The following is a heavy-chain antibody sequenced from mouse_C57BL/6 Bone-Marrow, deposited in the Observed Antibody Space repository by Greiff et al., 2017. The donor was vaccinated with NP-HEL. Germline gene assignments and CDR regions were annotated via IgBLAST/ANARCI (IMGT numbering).Heavy chain of an antibody. D-gene: IGHD2-12*01. CDR1: GFTFSSYA. CDR2: ISSGGDYI. Sequence: EVKLMESGEGLVKPGGSLKLSCAASGFTFSSYAMSWVRQTPEKRLEWVAYISSGGDYIYYADTVKGRFTISRANARNTLFLQMSSLKSEDTAMYYCTGLRREAWFAYWGQGTLVTVYA. J-gene: IGHJ3*01. V-gene: IGHV5-9-1*02. CDR3: TGLRREAWFAY.